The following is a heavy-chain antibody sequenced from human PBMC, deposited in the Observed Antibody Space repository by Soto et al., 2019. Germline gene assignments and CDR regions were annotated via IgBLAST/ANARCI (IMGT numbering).Heavy chain of an antibody. J-gene: IGHJ6*03. CDR3: ARNYDCWSGRDYLDV. V-gene: IGHV3-7*01. CDR1: GFTFSSYW. Sequence: TGGPLRLSCAASGFTFSSYWMSWVRQAPGKGLEWVANIKQDGSEKYYVDSVKGRFTISRDNAKNSLYLQMNSLRAEDTAVYYCARNYDCWSGRDYLDVWGKGTTVTVSS. CDR2: IKQDGSEK. D-gene: IGHD3-3*01.